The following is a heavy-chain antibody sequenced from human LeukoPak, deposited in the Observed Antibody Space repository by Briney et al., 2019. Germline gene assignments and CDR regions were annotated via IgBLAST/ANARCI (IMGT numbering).Heavy chain of an antibody. CDR3: AKGVSGYGSGRPFDY. CDR1: GFTFSSYA. J-gene: IGHJ4*02. Sequence: GGPLRLSCAASGFTFSSYAMIWVRQAPGKGLEWVSLISDSGTSTYYPDSVKGRFTISRDNSKNTVYLQMNSLRAEDTAVYYCAKGVSGYGSGRPFDYWGQRTLVTVSS. CDR2: ISDSGTST. D-gene: IGHD3-10*01. V-gene: IGHV3-23*01.